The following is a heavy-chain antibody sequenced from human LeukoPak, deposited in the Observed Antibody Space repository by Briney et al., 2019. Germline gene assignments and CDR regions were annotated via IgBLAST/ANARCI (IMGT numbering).Heavy chain of an antibody. J-gene: IGHJ4*02. CDR1: GGSFSGYY. V-gene: IGHV4-34*01. D-gene: IGHD3-22*01. CDR2: INHSGST. Sequence: PSETLSLTCAVYGGSFSGYYWSWIRQPPGKGLEWIGEINHSGSTNYNPSLKGRVTISVDTSKNQFSLKLSSVTAADTAVYYCAAADSRGAHDYWGQGTLVTVSS. CDR3: AAADSRGAHDY.